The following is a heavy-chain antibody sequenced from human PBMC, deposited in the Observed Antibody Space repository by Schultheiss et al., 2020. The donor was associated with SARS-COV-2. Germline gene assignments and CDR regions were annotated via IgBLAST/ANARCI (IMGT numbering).Heavy chain of an antibody. J-gene: IGHJ4*02. CDR1: GFTFSNAW. D-gene: IGHD5-12*01. CDR3: ARWLILDY. V-gene: IGHV3-7*01. CDR2: IKQDGSEK. Sequence: GGSLRLSCAASGFTFSNAWMNWVRQAPGKGLEWVANIKQDGSEKYYVDSVKGRFTISRDNAKNSLYLQMNSLRAEDTAVYYCARWLILDYWGQGTLVTVSS.